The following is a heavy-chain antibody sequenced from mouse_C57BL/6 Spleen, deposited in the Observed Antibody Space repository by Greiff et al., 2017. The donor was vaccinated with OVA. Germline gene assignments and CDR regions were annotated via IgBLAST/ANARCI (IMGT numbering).Heavy chain of an antibody. Sequence: EVKLQQSGAELVRPGASVKLSCTASGFNIKDDYMHWVKQRPEQGLEWIGWIDPENGDTEYASKFQGKATITADTSSNTAYLQLSSLTSEDTAVYYCTKSTLTGTTFDYWGQGTTRTVSS. CDR1: GFNIKDDY. CDR3: TKSTLTGTTFDY. V-gene: IGHV14-4*01. D-gene: IGHD4-1*01. J-gene: IGHJ2*01. CDR2: IDPENGDT.